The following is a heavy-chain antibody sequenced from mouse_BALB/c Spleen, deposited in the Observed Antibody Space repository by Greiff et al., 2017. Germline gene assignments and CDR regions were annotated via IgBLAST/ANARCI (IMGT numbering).Heavy chain of an antibody. CDR1: GYTFTNYW. V-gene: IGHV1-63*02. Sequence: VQLQQSGAELVRPGTSVKISCKASGYTFTNYWLGWVKQRPGHGLEWIGDIYPGGGYTNYNEKFKGKATLTADTSSSTAYMQLSSLTSEDSAVYFCARLITTGYAMDDWGQGTSVTVSS. J-gene: IGHJ4*01. CDR2: IYPGGGYT. D-gene: IGHD2-4*01. CDR3: ARLITTGYAMDD.